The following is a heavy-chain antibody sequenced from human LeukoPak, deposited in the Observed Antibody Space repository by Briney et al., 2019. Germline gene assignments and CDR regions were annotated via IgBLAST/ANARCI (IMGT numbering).Heavy chain of an antibody. D-gene: IGHD7-27*01. V-gene: IGHV1-2*02. CDR3: ARGPSTGDFDY. CDR1: GYTFSSYG. CDR2: INPNSGAT. J-gene: IGHJ4*02. Sequence: ASVKVSCKASGYTFSSYGINWVRQAPGQGLEWMGWINPNSGATNYAQRFQGRVTMTRDTSISTGYMELSRLGSDDTAVYYCARGPSTGDFDYWGQGTLVTVSS.